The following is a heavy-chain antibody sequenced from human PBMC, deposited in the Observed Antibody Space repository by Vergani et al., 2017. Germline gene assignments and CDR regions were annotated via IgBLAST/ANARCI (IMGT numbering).Heavy chain of an antibody. CDR3: ARNPYCGGDCYSDAFDI. Sequence: QVQLQESGPGLVKPSETLSLTCTVSGGSISSYYWSWIRQPPGKGLEWMGYIYYSGSTNYNPSLKSRVTISVDTSKNQFSLKLSSVTAADTAVYYCARNPYCGGDCYSDAFDIRGQGTMVTVSS. J-gene: IGHJ3*02. D-gene: IGHD2-21*02. CDR2: IYYSGST. CDR1: GGSISSYY. V-gene: IGHV4-59*01.